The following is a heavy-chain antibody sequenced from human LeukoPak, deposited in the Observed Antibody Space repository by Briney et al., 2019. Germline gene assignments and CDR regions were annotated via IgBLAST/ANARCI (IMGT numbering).Heavy chain of an antibody. Sequence: GGSLRLSCAASGFTFSNSAMTWVRQVPGKGLEWISTISNSGDKTYYADFVKGRFTIARDNFKDTLDLQMNGLRAEDTALYYCARVAGWHWFDPWGQGTLVTVSS. CDR2: ISNSGDKT. J-gene: IGHJ5*02. CDR1: GFTFSNSA. V-gene: IGHV3-23*05. D-gene: IGHD6-19*01. CDR3: ARVAGWHWFDP.